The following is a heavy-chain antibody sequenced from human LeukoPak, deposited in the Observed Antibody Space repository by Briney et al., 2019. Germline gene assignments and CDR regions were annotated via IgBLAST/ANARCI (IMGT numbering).Heavy chain of an antibody. D-gene: IGHD3-22*01. Sequence: NPGRSLRLSCAASGFTFSSYSMNWVRQAPGKGLEWVSSISSSSSYIYYADSVKGRFTISRDNAKNSLYLQMNSLRAEDTAVYYCARENYYDSSGYEDYYYYGMDVWGQGTTVTVSS. CDR2: ISSSSSYI. CDR1: GFTFSSYS. CDR3: ARENYYDSSGYEDYYYYGMDV. J-gene: IGHJ6*02. V-gene: IGHV3-21*01.